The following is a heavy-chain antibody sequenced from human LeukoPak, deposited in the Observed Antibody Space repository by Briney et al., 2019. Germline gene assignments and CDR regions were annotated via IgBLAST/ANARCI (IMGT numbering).Heavy chain of an antibody. CDR3: ARSPSGYSGYDPVYY. D-gene: IGHD5-12*01. CDR1: GYTFTSYG. J-gene: IGHJ4*02. Sequence: ASLKVSCKASGYTFTSYGISWVRQAPGQGLEWMGWISAYNGNTNYAQKLQGRVTMTTDTSTSTAYMELSSLRSEDTAVYYCARSPSGYSGYDPVYYWGQGTLVTVSS. V-gene: IGHV1-18*01. CDR2: ISAYNGNT.